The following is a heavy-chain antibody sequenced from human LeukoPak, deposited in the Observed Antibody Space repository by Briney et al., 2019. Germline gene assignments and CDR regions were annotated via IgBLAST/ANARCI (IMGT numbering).Heavy chain of an antibody. D-gene: IGHD6-19*01. V-gene: IGHV3-30*18. CDR2: ISYDGSNK. J-gene: IGHJ4*02. CDR1: GFTFSSYG. CDR3: AKDDRLYSTGWFDY. Sequence: GRSLRLSCAASGFTFSSYGMHWVRQAPGKGLEWVAVISYDGSNKYYADSVKGRFTVSRDNSRNTLSLEMNSLRAEDTAVYFCAKDDRLYSTGWFDYWGQGTLVTVSS.